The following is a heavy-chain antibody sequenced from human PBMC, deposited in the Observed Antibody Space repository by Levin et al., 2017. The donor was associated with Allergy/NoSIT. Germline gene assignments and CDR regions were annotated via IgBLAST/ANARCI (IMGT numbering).Heavy chain of an antibody. CDR2: IYYSGST. CDR1: GGSISSGGYY. J-gene: IGHJ3*02. CDR3: ARAPGRNCGGDCYRPRDAFDI. D-gene: IGHD2-21*02. V-gene: IGHV4-31*03. Sequence: SETLSLTCTVSGGSISSGGYYWSWIRQHPGKGLEWIGYIYYSGSTYYNPSLKSRVTISVDTSKNQFSLKLSSVTAADTAVYYCARAPGRNCGGDCYRPRDAFDIWGQGTMVTVSS.